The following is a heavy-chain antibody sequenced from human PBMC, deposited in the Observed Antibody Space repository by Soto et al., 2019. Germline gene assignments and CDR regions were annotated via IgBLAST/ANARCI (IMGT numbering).Heavy chain of an antibody. D-gene: IGHD6-19*01. CDR1: GFTFSSYA. CDR3: AKDLSVGGYSSGWYNYYYYYMDV. CDR2: ISGSGGST. V-gene: IGHV3-23*01. J-gene: IGHJ6*03. Sequence: GGSLRLSCAASGFTFSSYAMSWVRQAPGKGLEWVSAISGSGGSTYYADSVKGRFTISRVNSKNTLYLQMNSLRAEDTAVYYCAKDLSVGGYSSGWYNYYYYYMDVWGKGTTVTVSS.